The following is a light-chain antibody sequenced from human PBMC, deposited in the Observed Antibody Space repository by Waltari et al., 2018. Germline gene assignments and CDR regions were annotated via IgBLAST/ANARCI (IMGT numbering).Light chain of an antibody. Sequence: DIQMTQSPSTLSASIGDRVTITCRASQSSNRWLAWYQQKPGKAPKLLIYKASSLESGVPSRFSGSGSGTEFTLTISSLQPDDFATYYCQQYNSYPWTFGQGTKVEIK. CDR3: QQYNSYPWT. CDR2: KAS. V-gene: IGKV1-5*03. J-gene: IGKJ1*01. CDR1: QSSNRW.